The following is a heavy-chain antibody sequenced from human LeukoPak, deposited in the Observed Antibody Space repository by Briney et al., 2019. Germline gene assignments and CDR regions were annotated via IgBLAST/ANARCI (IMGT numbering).Heavy chain of an antibody. CDR3: ARWEYYYGSGSYYNADY. D-gene: IGHD3-10*01. CDR2: ISAYNGNT. V-gene: IGHV1-18*01. Sequence: ASVKVSCKASGYTFTSYGNSWVRQAPGQGLEWMGWISAYNGNTNYAQKLQGRVTMTTDTSTSTAYMELRSLRSDDTAVYYCARWEYYYGSGSYYNADYWGQGTLVTVSS. J-gene: IGHJ4*02. CDR1: GYTFTSYG.